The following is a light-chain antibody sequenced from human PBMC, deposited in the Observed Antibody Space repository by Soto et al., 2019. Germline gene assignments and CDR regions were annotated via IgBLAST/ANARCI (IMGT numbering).Light chain of an antibody. V-gene: IGLV2-14*01. CDR2: EDS. CDR3: SSYTSSSTLV. J-gene: IGLJ1*01. Sequence: SALTQPASVSGSPGQSITISCTGTSSDVGGYNYVSWYQQHPGKAPKLMIYEDSNRPSGVSNRFSGSKSGNTASLTISGLQAEDEADYYCSSYTSSSTLVFGTGTKSPS. CDR1: SSDVGGYNY.